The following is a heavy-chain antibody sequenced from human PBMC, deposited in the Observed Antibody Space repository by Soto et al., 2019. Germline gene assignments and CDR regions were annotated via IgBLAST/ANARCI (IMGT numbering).Heavy chain of an antibody. V-gene: IGHV3-23*01. Sequence: GGSLRLSCVVSGFSMTNHALTWVRQAPGKGLEWVSSISSTGSKTYYADSIKGRFTISRDNSKNTMFLQMNSLRPDDMAFYFCAREPKPFLTGYYDLWGQGTLVTVSS. CDR3: AREPKPFLTGYYDL. J-gene: IGHJ4*02. CDR1: GFSMTNHA. D-gene: IGHD3-9*01. CDR2: ISSTGSKT.